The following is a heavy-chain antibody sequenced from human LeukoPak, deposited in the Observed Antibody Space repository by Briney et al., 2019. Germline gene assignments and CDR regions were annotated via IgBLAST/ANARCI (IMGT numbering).Heavy chain of an antibody. J-gene: IGHJ6*03. Sequence: SETLSLTCAVYGGSFSGYYWSWIRQPPGKGLEWIGEINHSGSTNYNPSLKGRVTISVDTSKNQFSLKLSSVTAADTAVYYCARPTTLYYYMDVWGKGTTVTVSS. V-gene: IGHV4-34*01. CDR3: ARPTTLYYYMDV. CDR2: INHSGST. CDR1: GGSFSGYY. D-gene: IGHD4-17*01.